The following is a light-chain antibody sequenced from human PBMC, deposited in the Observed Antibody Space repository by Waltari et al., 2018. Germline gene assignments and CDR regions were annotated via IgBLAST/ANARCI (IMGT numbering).Light chain of an antibody. CDR1: QSVSSY. CDR3: QQRSNCL. J-gene: IGKJ3*01. Sequence: EIVFTQSPATLSLSPGERATLSCRASQSVSSYLAWYQQKPGQAPRLLIYDASNRATGIPARFSGSGSGTDFTLTISSLEPEDFAVYYCQQRSNCLFGPGTKVDIK. CDR2: DAS. V-gene: IGKV3-11*01.